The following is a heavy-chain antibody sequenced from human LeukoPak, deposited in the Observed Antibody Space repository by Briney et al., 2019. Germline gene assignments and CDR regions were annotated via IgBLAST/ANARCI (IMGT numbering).Heavy chain of an antibody. CDR3: AKDLHDYGNYVGWFDS. Sequence: GGSLRLSCAASGFTVSSNHMTWVRQAPGKGLEWVSAISGSGGNTYYADSVKGRFTISRDHSKTTLFLQMNSLRAEDTAVYYCAKDLHDYGNYVGWFDSWGQGTLVTVSS. J-gene: IGHJ5*01. V-gene: IGHV3-23*01. CDR2: ISGSGGNT. D-gene: IGHD4-11*01. CDR1: GFTVSSNH.